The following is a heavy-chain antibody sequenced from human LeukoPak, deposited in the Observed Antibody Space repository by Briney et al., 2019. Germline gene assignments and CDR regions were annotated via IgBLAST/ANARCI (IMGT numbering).Heavy chain of an antibody. CDR2: IYYSGST. CDR3: ARDEGEDSSSWYAFDI. Sequence: PSETLSLTCTGSGGSISSYYWSWIRQPPGKGLEWIWYIYYSGSTNYNPSLKSRVTISVDTSKNQFSLKLSSVTAADTAVYYCARDEGEDSSSWYAFDIWGQGTMVTVSS. V-gene: IGHV4-59*01. CDR1: GGSISSYY. D-gene: IGHD6-13*01. J-gene: IGHJ3*02.